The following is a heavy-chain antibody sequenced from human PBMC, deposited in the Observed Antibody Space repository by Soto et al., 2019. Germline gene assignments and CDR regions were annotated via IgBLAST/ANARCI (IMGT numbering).Heavy chain of an antibody. V-gene: IGHV1-8*01. J-gene: IGHJ6*02. D-gene: IGHD3-3*01. CDR2: MNPNSGNT. CDR3: ARADXXFWSGYYFSDYYYGMDV. CDR1: SYD. Sequence: SYDINWVRQATGQGLEWMGWMNPNSGNTGYAQKFQGRVTMTRNTSISTAYMELSSLRSXDTAVYYCARADXXFWSGYYFSDYYYGMDVWGQGTTVTVSS.